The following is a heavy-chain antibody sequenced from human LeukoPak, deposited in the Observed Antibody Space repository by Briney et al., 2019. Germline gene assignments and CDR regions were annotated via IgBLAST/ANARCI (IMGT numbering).Heavy chain of an antibody. J-gene: IGHJ6*02. V-gene: IGHV1-46*01. D-gene: IGHD5-18*01. CDR2: INPSGGST. CDR1: GYTFTSYY. Sequence: GASVKVSCKASGYTFTSYYMHWVRQAPGQGLEWMGIINPSGGSTSYAQKFQGRVTMTRDTSTSTVYMELSSLRSEDTAVYYCARRSGFSYGFDYYYGMDVWGQGTTVTVSS. CDR3: ARRSGFSYGFDYYYGMDV.